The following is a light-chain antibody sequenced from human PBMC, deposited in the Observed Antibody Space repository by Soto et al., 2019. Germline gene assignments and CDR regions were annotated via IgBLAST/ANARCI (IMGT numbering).Light chain of an antibody. CDR2: EVS. CDR1: SSDVGGYNY. Sequence: QSALTQPASVSGSPGQSITISCTGTSSDVGGYNYVSWYQQHPGKAPKLMIYEVSNRPSAVSNRFSGSKSGNTASLTISGLQAEDEGDYYCSSFTSSSTVVFGGGTKLTVL. V-gene: IGLV2-14*01. CDR3: SSFTSSSTVV. J-gene: IGLJ2*01.